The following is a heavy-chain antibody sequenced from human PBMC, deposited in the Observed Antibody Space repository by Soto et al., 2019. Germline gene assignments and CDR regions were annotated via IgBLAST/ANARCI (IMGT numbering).Heavy chain of an antibody. Sequence: GGSLRLSCAASGFPFSSYVMSRVRQAPGKGLEWVSAISAGGSNTNYADSVKGRFTISSDNSKNTLYLQMNGLRADDTAVYYCAKEYSTSFDYWGQGTPVTVSS. CDR3: AKEYSTSFDY. D-gene: IGHD6-6*01. CDR2: ISAGGSNT. CDR1: GFPFSSYV. V-gene: IGHV3-23*01. J-gene: IGHJ4*02.